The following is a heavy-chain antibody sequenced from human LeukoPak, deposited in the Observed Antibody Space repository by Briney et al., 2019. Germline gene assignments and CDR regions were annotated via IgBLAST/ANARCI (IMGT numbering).Heavy chain of an antibody. V-gene: IGHV3-21*01. CDR3: ARDKSPYYDILTGYGDAFDI. CDR1: GFTFSSYG. CDR2: ISSSSSYI. J-gene: IGHJ3*02. Sequence: GGSLRLSCAASGFTFSSYGMHWVRQAPGKGLEWVSSISSSSSYIYYADSVKGRFTISRDNAKNSLYLQMNSLRAEDTAVYYCARDKSPYYDILTGYGDAFDIWGQGTMVTVSS. D-gene: IGHD3-9*01.